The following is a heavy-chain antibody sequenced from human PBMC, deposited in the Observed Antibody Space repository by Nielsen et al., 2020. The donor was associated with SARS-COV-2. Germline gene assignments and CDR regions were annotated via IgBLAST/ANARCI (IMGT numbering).Heavy chain of an antibody. V-gene: IGHV3-49*02. D-gene: IGHD3-3*01. CDR2: IRSKAYGGTT. J-gene: IGHJ4*02. CDR3: TSLDFWSGYYSDY. Sequence: WIRQPPGKGLEWVGFIRSKAYGGTTEYAASVKGRFTISRDDSKSIAYLQMNSLKTEDTAVYYCTSLDFWSGYYSDYWGQGTLVTVSS.